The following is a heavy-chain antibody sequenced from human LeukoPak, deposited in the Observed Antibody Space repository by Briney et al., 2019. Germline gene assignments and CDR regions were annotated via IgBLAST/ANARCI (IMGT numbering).Heavy chain of an antibody. CDR1: GGSISSYSYY. CDR3: ARVPNPYSSSWYYFDY. J-gene: IGHJ4*02. Sequence: SETLSLTCTVSGGSISSYSYYWGWIRQPPGKGLEWIGSIYYSGSTYNNPSLKSRVTISVDTSKNQFSLKLSSVTAADTAVYYCARVPNPYSSSWYYFDYWGQGTLVTVSS. CDR2: IYYSGST. D-gene: IGHD6-13*01. V-gene: IGHV4-39*07.